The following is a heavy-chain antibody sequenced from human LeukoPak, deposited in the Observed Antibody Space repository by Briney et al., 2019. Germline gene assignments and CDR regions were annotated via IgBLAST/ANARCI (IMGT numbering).Heavy chain of an antibody. Sequence: GGSLRLSCAASGFTFSSYGMHWVRQAPGKGLEWVAVISYDGSNKYYADSVKGRFTISRDNSKNTLYLQMNSLRAEDTAVYYCAKEASRSGYDYNYWGQGTLVTVSS. J-gene: IGHJ4*02. D-gene: IGHD5-12*01. CDR3: AKEASRSGYDYNY. CDR1: GFTFSSYG. V-gene: IGHV3-30*18. CDR2: ISYDGSNK.